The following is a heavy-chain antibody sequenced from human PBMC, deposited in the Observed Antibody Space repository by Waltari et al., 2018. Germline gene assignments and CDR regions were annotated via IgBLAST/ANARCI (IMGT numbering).Heavy chain of an antibody. Sequence: QVQLQESGPGLVKPSETLSLTCTVSGGSISSYYWSWIRQPPGQGLEWIGYIYYSGSTNYNPSLKSRVTISVDTSKNQFSLKLSSVTAADTAVYYCARVGVTTSLYYYYYYMDVWGKGTTVTISS. CDR3: ARVGVTTSLYYYYYYMDV. CDR1: GGSISSYY. D-gene: IGHD4-4*01. V-gene: IGHV4-59*01. CDR2: IYYSGST. J-gene: IGHJ6*03.